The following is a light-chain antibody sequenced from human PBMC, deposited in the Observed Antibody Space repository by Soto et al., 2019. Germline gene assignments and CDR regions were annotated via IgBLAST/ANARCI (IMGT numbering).Light chain of an antibody. Sequence: DIQMTQSPSSLSASVGDRITITCRASRSIGTSLIWYQHTPGKAPKFLIFSASRLESGVPSRFSGSGSGTDFTLTISSLQPEDFATYYCQQSYTTPVTFVQGT. V-gene: IGKV1-39*01. CDR3: QQSYTTPVT. CDR1: RSIGTS. J-gene: IGKJ5*01. CDR2: SAS.